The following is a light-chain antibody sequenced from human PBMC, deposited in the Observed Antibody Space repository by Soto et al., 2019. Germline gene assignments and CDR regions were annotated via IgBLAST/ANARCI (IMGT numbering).Light chain of an antibody. J-gene: IGKJ5*01. V-gene: IGKV1-9*01. CDR3: QQLGGYPIT. CDR2: AAS. Sequence: IQLTQSPSSLSASVGDRVTITCRAGQGISSYLAWYQQKPGKAPELLIYAASTLQSGVPSRFSGSRSGTDFTLTSSSLQPEDFATYYCQQLGGYPITFGQGTRLEIK. CDR1: QGISSY.